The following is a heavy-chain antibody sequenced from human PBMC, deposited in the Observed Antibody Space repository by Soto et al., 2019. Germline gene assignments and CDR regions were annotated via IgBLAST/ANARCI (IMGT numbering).Heavy chain of an antibody. D-gene: IGHD3-22*01. CDR3: ARDQYFYDSSGYRWYYFDY. V-gene: IGHV1-18*01. J-gene: IGHJ4*02. CDR2: ISAYNVNT. Sequence: RQAPGQGLEWMGWISAYNVNTKYSQKFQGRVTVTTDTSTNTAYMELRSLRSADTAVYYCARDQYFYDSSGYRWYYFDYWGQGTLVTVSS.